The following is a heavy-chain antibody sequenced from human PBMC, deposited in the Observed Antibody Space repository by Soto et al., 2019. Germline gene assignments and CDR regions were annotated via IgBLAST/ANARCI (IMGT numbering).Heavy chain of an antibody. J-gene: IGHJ4*02. V-gene: IGHV2-5*02. CDR1: GFSLRTTGVG. Sequence: FGPTLVNPTQTVTLTCTFSGFSLRTTGVGVGWIRQPPGKALEWLGLIYWDDDKSYNPSLKSRLTITKDTSKNQVVLTMTNMDPVDTATCSCADRRNYSDIDHWGQEALVTVSS. CDR2: IYWDDDK. CDR3: ADRRNYSDIDH. D-gene: IGHD4-4*01.